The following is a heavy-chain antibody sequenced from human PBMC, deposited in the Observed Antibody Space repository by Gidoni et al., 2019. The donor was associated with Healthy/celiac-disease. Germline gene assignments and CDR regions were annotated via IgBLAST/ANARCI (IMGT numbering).Heavy chain of an antibody. Sequence: YWMGWISAYNGNTNYAQKLQGRVTMTTDTSTSTAYMELRSLRSDDTAVYYCARDSATMIVVVADDAFDIWGQGTMVTVSS. CDR2: ISAYNGNT. CDR3: ARDSATMIVVVADDAFDI. V-gene: IGHV1-18*01. D-gene: IGHD3-22*01. J-gene: IGHJ3*02.